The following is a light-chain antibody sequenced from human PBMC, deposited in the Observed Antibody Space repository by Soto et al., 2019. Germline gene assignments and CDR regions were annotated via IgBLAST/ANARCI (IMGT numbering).Light chain of an antibody. CDR3: SSYTRSSALVL. J-gene: IGLJ2*01. CDR2: EVS. V-gene: IGLV2-14*01. Sequence: QSALTQPASVSGSPGQSITISCTGTSSDVGGYNYVSWYQQHPGKAPKLMIYEVSNRPSGVSSRFSGSKSGNTASLTISGLQAEDEADYYCSSYTRSSALVLFGGGTKLTFL. CDR1: SSDVGGYNY.